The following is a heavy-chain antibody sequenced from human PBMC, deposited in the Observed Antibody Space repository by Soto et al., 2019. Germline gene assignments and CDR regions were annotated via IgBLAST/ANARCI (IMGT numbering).Heavy chain of an antibody. J-gene: IGHJ3*02. V-gene: IGHV4-39*01. CDR2: IYYSGAT. CDR1: GGSMRNSRYY. Sequence: QLQLQESSPGLVKPSETLSLVCTVSGGSMRNSRYYWGWIRQPPGKGLEWIGGIYYSGATYYKSSLESRVIISVDTSRNQFSLRLSSVTAADTAVYYCARTDEVSLYGYGPFRIWAQGTMVTVSS. D-gene: IGHD5-12*01. CDR3: ARTDEVSLYGYGPFRI.